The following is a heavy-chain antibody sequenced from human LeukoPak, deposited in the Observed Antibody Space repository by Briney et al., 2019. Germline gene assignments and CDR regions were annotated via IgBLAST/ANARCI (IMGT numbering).Heavy chain of an antibody. CDR3: TREGVYSPDGSGYHRDAFDI. D-gene: IGHD3-22*01. V-gene: IGHV1-69*04. CDR2: IIPILGIA. CDR1: GGTFSSYA. Sequence: GASVKVSCKASGGTFSSYAISWVRQAPGQGLEWMGRIIPILGIANYAQKFQGRVTITADKSTSTAYMELSSLRSEDTAVYYCTREGVYSPDGSGYHRDAFDIWGQGTVVTVSS. J-gene: IGHJ3*02.